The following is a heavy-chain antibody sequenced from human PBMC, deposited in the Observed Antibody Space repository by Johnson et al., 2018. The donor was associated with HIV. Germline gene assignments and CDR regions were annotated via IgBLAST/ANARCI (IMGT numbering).Heavy chain of an antibody. J-gene: IGHJ3*02. CDR2: ISYDGSYR. CDR1: GFTFSSYG. Sequence: QVQLVESGGGVVQPGRSLRLSCAASGFTFSSYGMHWVRQAPGKGLEWVAVISYDGSYRYYADSVKGRFTISRDNSKNTLYLQMNSLRAGDTAVYYCARWGASTAFDIWGQGTMVTVSS. D-gene: IGHD3-16*01. V-gene: IGHV3-33*05. CDR3: ARWGASTAFDI.